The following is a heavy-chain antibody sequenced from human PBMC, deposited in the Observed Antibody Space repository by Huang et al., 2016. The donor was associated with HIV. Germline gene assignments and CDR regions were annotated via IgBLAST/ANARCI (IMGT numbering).Heavy chain of an antibody. V-gene: IGHV1-69*13. J-gene: IGHJ4*02. CDR1: GGTVSSFS. D-gene: IGHD5-18*01. Sequence: QVQLVQSGAEMKKSGSSVKVSCKAFGGTVSSFSFTWVRQAPGHGLEWMGGLIPLHETTDLAQTFRGRVTLTADEYTNTAFMELSGLTSQDTAVYYCARGVGNSNRGFDIWGQGTLVTVS. CDR3: ARGVGNSNRGFDI. CDR2: LIPLHETT.